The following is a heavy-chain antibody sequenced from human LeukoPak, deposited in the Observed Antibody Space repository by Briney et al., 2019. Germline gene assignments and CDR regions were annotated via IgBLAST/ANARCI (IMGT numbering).Heavy chain of an antibody. J-gene: IGHJ5*02. CDR2: IVVGRGNT. D-gene: IGHD2-15*01. CDR3: AADASVVAAAVQNWFDP. CDR1: GFTSTSSA. Sequence: SVNVSCKVSGFTSTSSAMQGVRHARGQRLEWIGWIVVGRGNTNYAQKFQERVTITRDMSTSKAYMELSSLRSEDTAVYYCAADASVVAAAVQNWFDPWGQGTLVTVSS. V-gene: IGHV1-58*02.